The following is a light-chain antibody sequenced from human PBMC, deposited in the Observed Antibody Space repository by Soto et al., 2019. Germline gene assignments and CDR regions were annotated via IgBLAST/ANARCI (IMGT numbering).Light chain of an antibody. CDR2: GAS. CDR1: QYITIY. CDR3: QQYGSSPPWT. Sequence: EIVMTQSPGTLSVSPGERATLSCRASQYITIYLAWYQQKPGQAPRLLIYGASSRATGIPDRFSGSGSGTDFTLTISRLEPEDFAVYYCQQYGSSPPWTFGQGTKV. J-gene: IGKJ1*01. V-gene: IGKV3-20*01.